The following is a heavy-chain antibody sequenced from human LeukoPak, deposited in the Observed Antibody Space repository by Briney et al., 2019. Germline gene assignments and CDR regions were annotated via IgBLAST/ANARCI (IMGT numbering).Heavy chain of an antibody. CDR3: ARLWSGYFPDY. V-gene: IGHV4-59*08. J-gene: IGHJ4*02. D-gene: IGHD3-3*01. Sequence: SETLSLTCTVSGGPISSYYWSWIRQPPGKGLEWIGYIYYSGSTNYNPSLKSRVTISVDTSKNQFSLKLSSVTAADTAVYYCARLWSGYFPDYWGQGTLVTVSS. CDR2: IYYSGST. CDR1: GGPISSYY.